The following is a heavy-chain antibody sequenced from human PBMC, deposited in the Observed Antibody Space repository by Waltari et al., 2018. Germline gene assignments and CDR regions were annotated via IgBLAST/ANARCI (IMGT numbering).Heavy chain of an antibody. Sequence: QVQLAESGGGVVQPGGSLRLSCAASGFTFSDYAMHWVRQAPGKGLEWVAVISYDGSNKYYADSVKGRFTISRDNSKNTLYLQMNSLRAEDTAVYYCARPGIAAAGDYWGQGTLVTVSS. CDR2: ISYDGSNK. CDR1: GFTFSDYA. D-gene: IGHD6-13*01. J-gene: IGHJ4*02. V-gene: IGHV3-30-3*02. CDR3: ARPGIAAAGDY.